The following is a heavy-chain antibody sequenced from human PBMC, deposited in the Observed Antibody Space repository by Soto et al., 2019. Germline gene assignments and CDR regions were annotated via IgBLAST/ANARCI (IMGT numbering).Heavy chain of an antibody. CDR1: GFTFSSYA. D-gene: IGHD6-19*01. J-gene: IGHJ4*02. Sequence: EVQLLESGGGLVQPGGSLRLSCAASGFTFSSYAMSWVRQAPGKGLEWVSAISGSGGSTYYADSVKGRFTISRDNSKNKLYLQMNSLRAEDTAVYYCAKGGGSRAVAGTGVYFDYWGQGTLVTVSS. CDR2: ISGSGGST. CDR3: AKGGGSRAVAGTGVYFDY. V-gene: IGHV3-23*01.